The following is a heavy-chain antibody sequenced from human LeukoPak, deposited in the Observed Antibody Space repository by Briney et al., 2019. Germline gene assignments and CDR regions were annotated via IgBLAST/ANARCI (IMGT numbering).Heavy chain of an antibody. Sequence: SETLSLTCSVSGGSISSYYWGWIRQPPGKGLEWIGSIYYSGSTYYNPSLKSRVTISVDTSKNQFSLKLSSVTAADTAVYYCASQEITMIVVVFTIWGQGTMVTVSS. J-gene: IGHJ3*02. CDR2: IYYSGST. CDR1: GGSISSYY. V-gene: IGHV4-39*07. D-gene: IGHD3-22*01. CDR3: ASQEITMIVVVFTI.